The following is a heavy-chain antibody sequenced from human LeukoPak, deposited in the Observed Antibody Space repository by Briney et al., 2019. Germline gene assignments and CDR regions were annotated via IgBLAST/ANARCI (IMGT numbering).Heavy chain of an antibody. CDR1: KFTFSTHW. CDR2: IKEDGSEK. Sequence: GGSLRLSCIASKFTFSTHWMSWVRQAPGRGPEWVAIIKEDGSEKYYVDSVKGRFTISRDNAQNSLYLQMNSLRADDTAVYYCVRDGADWYRTAFDIWGQGTAVTVSS. V-gene: IGHV3-7*01. J-gene: IGHJ3*02. CDR3: VRDGADWYRTAFDI. D-gene: IGHD2-21*02.